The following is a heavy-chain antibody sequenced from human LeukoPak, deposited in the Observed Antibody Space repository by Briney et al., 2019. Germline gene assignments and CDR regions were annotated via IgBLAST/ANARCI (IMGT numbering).Heavy chain of an antibody. CDR3: ARQPYCSSTSCYLNYYGMDV. J-gene: IGHJ6*02. CDR1: GGSISSSSYY. CDR2: IYYSGST. D-gene: IGHD2-2*01. Sequence: SETLSLTCTVSGGSISSSSYYWGWIRQPPGKGLEWIGSIYYSGSTYYNPSLKSRVTISVDTSKNQFSLKLSSVTAVDTAVYYCARQPYCSSTSCYLNYYGMDVWGQGTTVTVSS. V-gene: IGHV4-39*01.